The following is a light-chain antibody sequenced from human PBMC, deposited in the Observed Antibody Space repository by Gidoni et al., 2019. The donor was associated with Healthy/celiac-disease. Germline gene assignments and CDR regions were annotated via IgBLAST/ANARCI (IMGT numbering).Light chain of an antibody. CDR3: AAWDDSLSGPWV. J-gene: IGLJ3*02. CDR1: SSNIGSNY. Sequence: QSVLTQPPSASGTPGQRVTISCSGSSSNIGSNYVSWYQQIPGTAPKLLIYRNNQRPSGVPDRFSGSKSGTSASLAISGLRSEDEADYYCAAWDDSLSGPWVFGGGTKLTVL. CDR2: RNN. V-gene: IGLV1-47*01.